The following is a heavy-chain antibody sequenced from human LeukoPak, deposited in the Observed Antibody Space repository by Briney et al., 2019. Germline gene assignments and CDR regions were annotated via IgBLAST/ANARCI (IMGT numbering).Heavy chain of an antibody. CDR2: IYSAGST. J-gene: IGHJ6*03. CDR1: GFTVSSNS. Sequence: GGSLRLSCTVSGFTVSSNSMSWVRQAPGKGLEWVSFIYSAGSTHYSDSVKGRFTISRDNSKNTLYLQMNSLRAEDTAVYYCAKTEWATMYYMDVWGKGTTVTISS. V-gene: IGHV3-53*05. D-gene: IGHD1-14*01. CDR3: AKTEWATMYYMDV.